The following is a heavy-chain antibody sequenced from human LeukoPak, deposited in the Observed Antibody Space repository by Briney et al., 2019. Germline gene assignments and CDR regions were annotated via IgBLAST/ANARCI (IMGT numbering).Heavy chain of an antibody. CDR2: IIPIFGTA. D-gene: IGHD1-26*01. CDR1: GGTFSSYA. Sequence: SVKVSCKASGGTFSSYAISWVRQAPGQGLEWMGRIIPIFGTANYPQKFQGRVTITTDESTSTAYMEPSSLRSEDTAVYYCARDPFGGSYQQDYYMDVWGKGTTVTVSS. J-gene: IGHJ6*03. V-gene: IGHV1-69*05. CDR3: ARDPFGGSYQQDYYMDV.